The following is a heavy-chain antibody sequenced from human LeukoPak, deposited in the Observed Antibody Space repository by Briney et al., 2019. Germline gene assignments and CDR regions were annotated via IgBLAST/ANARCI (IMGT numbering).Heavy chain of an antibody. Sequence: GESLKISCKGSGYSFTTYWIGWVRKMPGKGLEWMGIIYPDSNTRYSPSFQGKVTISADKSISTAYLQWSSLKASDTAMYYCASGPWGSGSYTRAFDIWGQGTMVTVSS. CDR2: IYPDSNT. CDR3: ASGPWGSGSYTRAFDI. CDR1: GYSFTTYW. V-gene: IGHV5-51*01. D-gene: IGHD3-10*01. J-gene: IGHJ3*02.